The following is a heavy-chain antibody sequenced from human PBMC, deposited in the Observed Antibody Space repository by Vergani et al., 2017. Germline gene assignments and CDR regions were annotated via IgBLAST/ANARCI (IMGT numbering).Heavy chain of an antibody. Sequence: QLQLQESGPGLVKPSETLSLTCTVSGGSISSSSYYWGWIRQPPGKGLEWIGSIYYSGSTYYNQSLKSRVTISVDTSKNQFSLKLSSVTAADTAVYYCARGDYYDFWSGYIYYGMDVWGQGTTVTVSS. CDR3: ARGDYYDFWSGYIYYGMDV. CDR2: IYYSGST. D-gene: IGHD3-3*01. V-gene: IGHV4-39*07. CDR1: GGSISSSSYY. J-gene: IGHJ6*02.